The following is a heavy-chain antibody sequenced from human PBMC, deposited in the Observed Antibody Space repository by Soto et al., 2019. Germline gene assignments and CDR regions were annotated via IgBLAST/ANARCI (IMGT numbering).Heavy chain of an antibody. CDR2: ISGSGGST. V-gene: IGHV3-23*01. CDR1: GFTFSSYA. CDR3: AKSYYYYDSSGYYRYFDY. J-gene: IGHJ4*02. Sequence: GSLRLSCAASGFTFSSYAMSWVRQAPGKGLEWVSAISGSGGSTYYADSVKGRFTISRDNSKNTLYLQMNSLRAEDTAVYYCAKSYYYYDSSGYYRYFDYWGQGTLVTV. D-gene: IGHD3-22*01.